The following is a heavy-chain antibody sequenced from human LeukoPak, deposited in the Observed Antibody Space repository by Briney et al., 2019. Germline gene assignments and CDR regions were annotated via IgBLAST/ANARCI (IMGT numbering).Heavy chain of an antibody. CDR3: ARLTYYYDSSGLDY. J-gene: IGHJ4*02. D-gene: IGHD3-22*01. CDR2: INHSGST. CDR1: GGSFSGYY. V-gene: IGHV4-34*01. Sequence: PSETLSLTCAVYGGSFSGYYWSWIRQPPGKGLEWIGEINHSGSTNYNPSLKSRVTISVDTSKNQFSLKLSSVTAADTAVYYCARLTYYYDSSGLDYWGQGTLVTVSS.